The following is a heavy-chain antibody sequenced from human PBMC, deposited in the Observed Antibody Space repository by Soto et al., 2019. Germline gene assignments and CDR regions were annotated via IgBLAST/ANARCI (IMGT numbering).Heavy chain of an antibody. J-gene: IGHJ4*02. Sequence: GGSLRLSCAASGFTVSSNYMSWVRQAPGKGLEWVSVIYSGGSTDYTDSVKGRFTIPRDNSKNTLYLQMNSLRAEDTAVYYCAGDRPVDYWGQGTLVTVSS. V-gene: IGHV3-66*01. CDR3: AGDRPVDY. CDR1: GFTVSSNY. CDR2: IYSGGST.